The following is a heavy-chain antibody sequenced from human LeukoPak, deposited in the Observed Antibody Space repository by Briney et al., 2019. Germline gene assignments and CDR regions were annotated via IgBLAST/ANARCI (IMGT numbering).Heavy chain of an antibody. CDR3: ARGWGACAMINCYTGGDVFDI. CDR2: IKQDGSEK. CDR1: GFTFSYYW. V-gene: IGHV3-7*01. D-gene: IGHD2-2*02. J-gene: IGHJ3*02. Sequence: GGSLRLSCAASGFTFSYYWMNWVRQAPGKGLEWVANIKQDGSEKYYVDSVKGRFTISRDNAKKSLYLQIDSLRAEDTAVYYCARGWGACAMINCYTGGDVFDIWGQGTMVTVSS.